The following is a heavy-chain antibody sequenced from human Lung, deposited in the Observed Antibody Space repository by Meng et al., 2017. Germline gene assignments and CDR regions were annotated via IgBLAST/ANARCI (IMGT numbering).Heavy chain of an antibody. J-gene: IGHJ2*01. CDR3: ARGQKGYFDL. CDR2: IYNSGST. CDR1: CGSISSSNDF. Sequence: QRPGSAPELVKRSQTLSLTCTFSCGSISSSNDFWSWIRQPPGKVLEWSGHIYNSGSTYYNPSLKSRITISVDTSKNQFSLKLSSVTAADTAVYYCARGQKGYFDLWGRGTLVTVSS. V-gene: IGHV4-30-4*01.